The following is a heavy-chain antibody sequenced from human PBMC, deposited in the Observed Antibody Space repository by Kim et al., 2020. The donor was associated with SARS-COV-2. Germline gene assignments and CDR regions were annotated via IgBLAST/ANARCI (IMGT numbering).Heavy chain of an antibody. CDR3: ARASDVVVTANFDY. J-gene: IGHJ4*02. V-gene: IGHV4-34*01. CDR2: ITHTGKT. CDR1: GGSFNAYY. D-gene: IGHD2-21*02. Sequence: SETLSLTCAVSGGSFNAYYWSWIRQAPGKGLEWIGEITHTGKTTYNPSLKSRVTISADMSKNQISLTVTSMTAADTAVYYCARASDVVVTANFDYWGQG.